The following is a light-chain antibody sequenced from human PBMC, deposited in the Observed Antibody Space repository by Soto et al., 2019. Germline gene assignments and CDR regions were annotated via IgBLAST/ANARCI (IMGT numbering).Light chain of an antibody. CDR1: QSIDSW. Sequence: DIQMTQSPSTLSASVGDRVTITCRASQSIDSWLAWYQQKPGKAPKLLIYKTSTLESGVPSRFSGSGSGTEFSLTINSLQPDDFVTYYCQQYKSFSLTFGGGTRVEVK. CDR3: QQYKSFSLT. J-gene: IGKJ4*01. CDR2: KTS. V-gene: IGKV1-5*03.